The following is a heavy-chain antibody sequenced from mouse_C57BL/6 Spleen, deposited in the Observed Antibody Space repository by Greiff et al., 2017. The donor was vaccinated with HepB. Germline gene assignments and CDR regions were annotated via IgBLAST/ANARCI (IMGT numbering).Heavy chain of an antibody. CDR1: GYTFTGYW. Sequence: QVQLQQSGAELMKPGASVKLSCKATGYTFTGYWIEWVKQRPGHGLEWIGEILPGSGSTNYNEKFKGKATFTADTSSNTAYMQLSSLTTEDSAIYDCARGGAYDYDEAWFAYWGQGTLVTVSA. V-gene: IGHV1-9*01. CDR2: ILPGSGST. J-gene: IGHJ3*01. CDR3: ARGGAYDYDEAWFAY. D-gene: IGHD2-4*01.